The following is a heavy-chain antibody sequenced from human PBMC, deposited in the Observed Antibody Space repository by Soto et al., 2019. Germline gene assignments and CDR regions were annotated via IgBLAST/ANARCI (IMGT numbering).Heavy chain of an antibody. D-gene: IGHD2-2*02. V-gene: IGHV3-21*01. J-gene: IGHJ4*02. CDR1: GFTFSSYS. CDR2: ISSSSSYI. Sequence: LILSCAASGFTFSSYSMNWVRQAPGKGLEWVSSISSSSSYIYYADSVKGRFTISRDNAKNSLYLQMNSLRAEDTAVYYCASLPDVYPPGYWGQGTLVTVSS. CDR3: ASLPDVYPPGY.